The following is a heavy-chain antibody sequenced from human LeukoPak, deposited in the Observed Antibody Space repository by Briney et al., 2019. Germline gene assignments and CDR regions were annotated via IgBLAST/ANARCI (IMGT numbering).Heavy chain of an antibody. Sequence: PGGSLRLSCAASGFTFSSYSMNWVRQAPGKGLEWVSYISSGSSTIYYADSVKGRFTISRDNAKNSLYLQMNSLRAEDTAVYYCARDIYGYFDLWGRGTLVTVSS. J-gene: IGHJ2*01. CDR2: ISSGSSTI. CDR1: GFTFSSYS. V-gene: IGHV3-48*01. D-gene: IGHD3-16*01. CDR3: ARDIYGYFDL.